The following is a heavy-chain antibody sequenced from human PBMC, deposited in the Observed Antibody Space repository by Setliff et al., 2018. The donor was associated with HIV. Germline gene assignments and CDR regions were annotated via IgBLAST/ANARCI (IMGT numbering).Heavy chain of an antibody. D-gene: IGHD3-22*01. CDR1: GGTFSTYV. Sequence: SVKVSCKASGGTFSTYVITWVRQAPGQGLEWMGGIIAMFGTANYAQKFQDRVTITADASTSTAFMELSSLRSEDTAVYYCARDNYYDSSGAIGYWGRGTLVTVSS. V-gene: IGHV1-69*13. CDR3: ARDNYYDSSGAIGY. CDR2: IIAMFGTA. J-gene: IGHJ4*02.